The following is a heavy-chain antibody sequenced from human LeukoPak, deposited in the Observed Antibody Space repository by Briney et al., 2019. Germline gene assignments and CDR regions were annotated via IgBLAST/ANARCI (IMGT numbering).Heavy chain of an antibody. J-gene: IGHJ5*02. Sequence: SETLSLTCAVYGGSFSGYYWSWIRQPPGKGLEWIGNIYSSGSTYYNPSLRSRVAISVDTSKNQFSLKLTSVTAADTAVYYCARDLQYFTTWGQGTLVTVSS. V-gene: IGHV4-34*01. CDR3: ARDLQYFTT. D-gene: IGHD4-11*01. CDR1: GGSFSGYY. CDR2: IYSSGST.